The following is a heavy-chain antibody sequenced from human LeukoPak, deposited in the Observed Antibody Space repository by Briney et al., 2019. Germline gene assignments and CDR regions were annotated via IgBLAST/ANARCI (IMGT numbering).Heavy chain of an antibody. V-gene: IGHV3-30*02. Sequence: GGSLRLSCAASGFTFSTYDMHWVRQAPGKGLEWLAFIRYDGSYQYYADSMNGRFTISRDNSKNTLYLQMNSLTAEDTAVYYCATPKADYYPFDYWGQGTLVTVSS. J-gene: IGHJ4*02. CDR2: IRYDGSYQ. CDR1: GFTFSTYD. CDR3: ATPKADYYPFDY. D-gene: IGHD3-22*01.